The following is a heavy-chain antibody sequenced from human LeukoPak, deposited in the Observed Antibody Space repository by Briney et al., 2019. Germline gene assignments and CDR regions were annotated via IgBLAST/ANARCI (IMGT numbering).Heavy chain of an antibody. V-gene: IGHV4-34*01. CDR1: GGSFSGYY. J-gene: IGHJ6*03. CDR2: INHSGST. D-gene: IGHD5-12*01. CDR3: ARGVRGYSGYDLRSYYYYYYMGV. Sequence: PSETLSLTCAVYGGSFSGYYWSWIRQPPGKGLEWIGEINHSGSTNYNPSLKSRVTISVDTSKNQFSLKLSSVTAADTAVYYCARGVRGYSGYDLRSYYYYYYMGVWGKGTTVTVSS.